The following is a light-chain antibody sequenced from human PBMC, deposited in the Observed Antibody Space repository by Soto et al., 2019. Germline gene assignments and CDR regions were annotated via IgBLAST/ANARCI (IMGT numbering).Light chain of an antibody. CDR1: SPNTGAGYD. CDR2: GNS. J-gene: IGLJ1*01. Sequence: QSVLTQPPPVSWAPGPRGPIPRTGDSPNTGAGYDVHWYQQLPGTAPKLLIYGNSNRPSGVPDRFSGSKSGTSASLAITGLQAEDEADYYCQSYDSSFYVFGTGTKVTVL. V-gene: IGLV1-40*01. CDR3: QSYDSSFYV.